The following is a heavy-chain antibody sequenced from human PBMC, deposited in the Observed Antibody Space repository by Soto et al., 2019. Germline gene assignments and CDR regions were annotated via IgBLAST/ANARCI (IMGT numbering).Heavy chain of an antibody. CDR2: ISSSSSYI. V-gene: IGHV3-21*01. CDR1: GFTFSSYS. CDR3: ARSRGAPGYYYYGMDV. Sequence: EVQLVESGGGLVKPGGSLRLSCAASGFTFSSYSMNWVRQAPGKGLEWVSSISSSSSYIYYADSVKGRFTISRDNAKNSLYLQMNSLRAEDTAVYYCARSRGAPGYYYYGMDVWGQGTTVTVSS. J-gene: IGHJ6*02. D-gene: IGHD3-10*01.